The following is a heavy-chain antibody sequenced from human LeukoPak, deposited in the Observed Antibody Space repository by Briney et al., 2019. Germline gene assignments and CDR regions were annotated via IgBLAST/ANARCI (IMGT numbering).Heavy chain of an antibody. V-gene: IGHV3-7*03. CDR3: ARDRHYDFWSGYYTPFNS. Sequence: GGSLRLFCLTSGFTFSTNAMSWVRQAPGKGLEWVANMKQDGSEQYYVDSMKGRFTISRDNAKNSLYLQINSLRAEDTAVYYCARDRHYDFWSGYYTPFNSWGQGTLVTVSS. J-gene: IGHJ4*02. CDR2: MKQDGSEQ. CDR1: GFTFSTNA. D-gene: IGHD3-3*01.